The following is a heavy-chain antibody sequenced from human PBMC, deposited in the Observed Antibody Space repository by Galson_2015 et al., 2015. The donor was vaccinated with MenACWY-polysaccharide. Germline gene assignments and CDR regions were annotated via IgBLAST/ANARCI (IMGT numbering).Heavy chain of an antibody. V-gene: IGHV3-23*01. Sequence: SLRLSCAASGFTFSTYALSWVRQAPGEGLEWVSAISGSGGSTYYTDSVKGRFTISRDNSKNSLCLQMNSLRVEDTAVYYCAKVGRGPGDFHYFDSWGQGTLVTVSS. D-gene: IGHD4-17*01. CDR1: GFTFSTYA. CDR2: ISGSGGST. J-gene: IGHJ4*02. CDR3: AKVGRGPGDFHYFDS.